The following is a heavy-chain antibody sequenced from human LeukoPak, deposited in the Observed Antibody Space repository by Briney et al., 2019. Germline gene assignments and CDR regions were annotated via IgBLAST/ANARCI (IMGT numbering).Heavy chain of an antibody. CDR2: VYSDGTT. CDR3: ARVNYAGGFDY. V-gene: IGHV3-66*02. Sequence: GGSLRLSCAASGFTVSSDYMSWVRQAPGKGLEWVSIVYSDGTTYYADSVKGRFSVSRDISKNTMSVEMNGLRPEDTAVYYCARVNYAGGFDYWGQGTLVTVSS. D-gene: IGHD1-7*01. J-gene: IGHJ4*02. CDR1: GFTVSSDY.